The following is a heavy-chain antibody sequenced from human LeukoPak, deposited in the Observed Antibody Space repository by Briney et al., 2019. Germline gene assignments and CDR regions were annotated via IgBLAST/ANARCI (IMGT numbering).Heavy chain of an antibody. Sequence: PGGSLRLSCAASGFTFSSYGMHWVRQAPGKGLEWVAVISYDGSNKYYADSVKGRFTISRDNSKNTLYLQMNSLGAEDTAVYYCASQNVDTAMLDWGQGTLVTVSS. D-gene: IGHD5-18*01. CDR3: ASQNVDTAMLD. CDR1: GFTFSSYG. J-gene: IGHJ4*02. CDR2: ISYDGSNK. V-gene: IGHV3-30*03.